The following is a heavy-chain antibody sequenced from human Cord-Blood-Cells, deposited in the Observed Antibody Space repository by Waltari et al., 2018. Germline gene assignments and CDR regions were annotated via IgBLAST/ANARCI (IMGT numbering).Heavy chain of an antibody. CDR1: GFTFRGLA. D-gene: IGHD1-26*01. CDR2: IRSKANSYAT. Sequence: EVQLVESGGGLVQPGGSLKLYCAAPGFTFRGLALHLVRQASGKGLEWVGRIRSKANSYATAYAASVKGRFTISRDDSKNTAYLQMNSLKTEDTAVYYCTRHSRSGSYDYWGQGTLVTISS. CDR3: TRHSRSGSYDY. V-gene: IGHV3-73*02. J-gene: IGHJ4*02.